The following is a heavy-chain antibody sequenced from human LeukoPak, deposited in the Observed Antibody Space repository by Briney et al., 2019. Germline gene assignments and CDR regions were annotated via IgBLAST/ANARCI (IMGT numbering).Heavy chain of an antibody. CDR2: ISSSSSTI. CDR3: ASSRSRDGYNWEY. Sequence: GGSLRLSCAASGFTFSSYSMNWVRQAPGKGLEWVSYISSSSSTIYYADSVKGRFTISRDNAKNSLYLQMNSLRAEDTAVYYCASSRSRDGYNWEYWGQGTLVTVSS. J-gene: IGHJ4*02. CDR1: GFTFSSYS. D-gene: IGHD5-24*01. V-gene: IGHV3-48*04.